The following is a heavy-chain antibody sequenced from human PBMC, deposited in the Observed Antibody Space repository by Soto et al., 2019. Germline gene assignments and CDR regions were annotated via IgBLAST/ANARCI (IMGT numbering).Heavy chain of an antibody. J-gene: IGHJ3*01. CDR1: GVSISSTGFY. D-gene: IGHD3-16*01. V-gene: IGHV4-39*01. Sequence: QLQLQESGPGLVKPSETLSLTCNVSGVSISSTGFYWGWIRQSPGKGLEYIGSVYYSGNTYYNPSLKSRVTISVDTPKNQFSLTLSSVTAADTAVYYCARPLGVLRSNEAFAVWGQGTMVTVSS. CDR3: ARPLGVLRSNEAFAV. CDR2: VYYSGNT.